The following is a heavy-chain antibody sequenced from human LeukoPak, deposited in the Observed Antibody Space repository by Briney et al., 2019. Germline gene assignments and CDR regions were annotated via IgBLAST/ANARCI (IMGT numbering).Heavy chain of an antibody. CDR3: AKDRDGYNTDFDY. CDR1: GFILTNYA. J-gene: IGHJ4*02. Sequence: PGGSLRLSCAASGFILTNYAMTWVRQAPGKGLEWVSGISGSGGSTYYADSVKGRFTISRDKSKNTLYLQMNSLRAEDTAVYYCAKDRDGYNTDFDYWGQGTLVTVSS. D-gene: IGHD5-24*01. V-gene: IGHV3-23*01. CDR2: ISGSGGST.